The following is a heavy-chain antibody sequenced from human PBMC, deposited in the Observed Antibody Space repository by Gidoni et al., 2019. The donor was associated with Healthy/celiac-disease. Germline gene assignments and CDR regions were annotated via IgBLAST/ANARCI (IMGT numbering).Heavy chain of an antibody. CDR1: GFTFSSYS. D-gene: IGHD3-22*01. J-gene: IGHJ4*02. CDR2: ISSSSSYI. Sequence: EVQLVESGGGLVKPGGSLRLSCAASGFTFSSYSMNWVRQAPGKGLEWVSSISSSSSYIYYADSVKGRFTISRDNAKNSLYLQMNSLRAEDTAVYYCARADDSSGYYLDYWGQGTLVTVSS. V-gene: IGHV3-21*01. CDR3: ARADDSSGYYLDY.